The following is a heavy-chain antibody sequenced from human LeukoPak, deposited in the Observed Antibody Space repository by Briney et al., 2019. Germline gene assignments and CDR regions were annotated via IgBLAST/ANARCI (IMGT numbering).Heavy chain of an antibody. CDR1: GFIFSNYA. D-gene: IGHD1-26*01. J-gene: IGHJ4*02. CDR3: ARDPPTTGKPPPSYYFDY. CDR2: ISSDGSKI. Sequence: GGSLRLSCAASGFIFSNYAMHWARQAPGKGLEWVALISSDGSKIYYADSVKGRFTISRDNSRNTLYLQMNSLRSEDTAVYYCARDPPTTGKPPPSYYFDYWGQGTLVTVSS. V-gene: IGHV3-30-3*01.